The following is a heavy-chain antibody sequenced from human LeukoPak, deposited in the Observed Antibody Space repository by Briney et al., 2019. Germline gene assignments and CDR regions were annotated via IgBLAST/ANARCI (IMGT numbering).Heavy chain of an antibody. CDR1: EYTFTGYY. J-gene: IGHJ4*02. CDR2: INPNSGGT. CDR3: ARALLSGSYIGDY. D-gene: IGHD1-26*01. V-gene: IGHV1-2*02. Sequence: GASVKVSCKDSEYTFTGYYMHWVRQAPGQGLEWMGWINPNSGGTNYAQKFQGRVTMTRDTSISTAYMELSRLRSDDTAVYYCARALLSGSYIGDYWGQGTLVTVSS.